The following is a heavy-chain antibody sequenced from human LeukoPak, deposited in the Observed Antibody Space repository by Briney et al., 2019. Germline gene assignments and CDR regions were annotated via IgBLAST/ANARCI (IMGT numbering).Heavy chain of an antibody. D-gene: IGHD4-17*01. J-gene: IGHJ5*02. Sequence: GRSLRLSCAASGFTFSNYGMHWVRQAPGKGLEWVAIVSYDGSKKYYADSVKGRFTVSRDNSKNTLYPQMNSLRAEDTAVYYCAKDGPAQCTVPLPPWGQGTLVTVSS. V-gene: IGHV3-30*18. CDR2: VSYDGSKK. CDR1: GFTFSNYG. CDR3: AKDGPAQCTVPLPP.